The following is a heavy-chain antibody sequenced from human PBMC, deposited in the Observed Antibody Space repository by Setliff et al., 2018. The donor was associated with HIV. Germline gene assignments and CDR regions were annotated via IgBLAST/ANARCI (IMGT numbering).Heavy chain of an antibody. CDR1: GYTLTGYY. V-gene: IGHV1-2*02. D-gene: IGHD1-26*01. J-gene: IGHJ4*02. CDR3: ALASIVSTARWNH. Sequence: ASVKVSCKASGYTLTGYYLHWVRRAPGQGLEWMGWINPNSGATNYAQGFQGRVTMTRDTSISTAYMDLSSLTSDDTAVYYCALASIVSTARWNHWGRGTTVTVSS. CDR2: INPNSGAT.